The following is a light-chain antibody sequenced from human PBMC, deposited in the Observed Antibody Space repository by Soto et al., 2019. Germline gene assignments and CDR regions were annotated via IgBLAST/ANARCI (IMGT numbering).Light chain of an antibody. Sequence: DIQMTQSPSTLSASVGDRVTITCRASQSISSWLAWYQQKPGKAPKLLIYDASSLESGVPSRFSGTGSGTEFTLTISSLQPDDFATYYCQQYNSLWTFGQRTKVDIK. CDR3: QQYNSLWT. J-gene: IGKJ1*01. CDR1: QSISSW. V-gene: IGKV1-5*01. CDR2: DAS.